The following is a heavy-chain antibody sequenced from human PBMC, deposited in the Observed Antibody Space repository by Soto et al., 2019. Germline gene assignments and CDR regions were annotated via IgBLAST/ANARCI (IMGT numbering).Heavy chain of an antibody. CDR3: TRKRFGMDV. V-gene: IGHV3-7*03. CDR1: GFTFSNSW. J-gene: IGHJ6*02. Sequence: EVQLVESGGGLVQPGESLRLSCAASGFTFSNSWMSWVRQAPGKGLEWVANIKEDGSEKDYVDPVKGRFTITRDNAKNSLYLQMNNLRAEDTAVYFCTRKRFGMDVWGQGTTLTVSS. CDR2: IKEDGSEK.